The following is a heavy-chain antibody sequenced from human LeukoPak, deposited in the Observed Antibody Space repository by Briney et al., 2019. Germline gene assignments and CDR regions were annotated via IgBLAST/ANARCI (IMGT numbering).Heavy chain of an antibody. CDR3: AKDSGQWLPHDAFDI. CDR1: GFTFSSYG. Sequence: PGRSLRLSCAASGFTFSSYGMHWVRQAPGKGPEWVAVISYDGSDKYYADSVKGRITISRDNSKNTLYLQMNSLRAEDTAVYYCAKDSGQWLPHDAFDIWGQGTMVTVSS. V-gene: IGHV3-30*18. J-gene: IGHJ3*02. D-gene: IGHD6-19*01. CDR2: ISYDGSDK.